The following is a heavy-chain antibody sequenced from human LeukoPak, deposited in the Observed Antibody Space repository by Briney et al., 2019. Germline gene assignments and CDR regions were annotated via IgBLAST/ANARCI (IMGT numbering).Heavy chain of an antibody. D-gene: IGHD5-18*01. CDR2: IYYSGST. V-gene: IGHV4-59*01. J-gene: IGHJ6*03. Sequence: SETLSLTCTVSGGPISSYYWSWIRQPPGKGLEWIGYIYYSGSTNYNPSLKSRVTISVDSSKNQFSLKLSSVTAADTAVYYCARTTEGGYTYDYFYYYYMDVWGKGTTVTISS. CDR1: GGPISSYY. CDR3: ARTTEGGYTYDYFYYYYMDV.